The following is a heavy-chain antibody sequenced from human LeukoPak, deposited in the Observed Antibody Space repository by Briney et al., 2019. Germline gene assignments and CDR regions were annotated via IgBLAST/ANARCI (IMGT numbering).Heavy chain of an antibody. CDR3: AAGRADYYDSSGYSLDY. Sequence: ASVKVSCKASGYTFTGYYVHWVRQAPGQGLEWMGRINPNSGDTNYAQKFQGRVTMTRDTSISTAYKELSSLRSEDTAVYYCAAGRADYYDSSGYSLDYWGQGTLVTVSS. V-gene: IGHV1-2*06. D-gene: IGHD3-22*01. CDR2: INPNSGDT. CDR1: GYTFTGYY. J-gene: IGHJ4*02.